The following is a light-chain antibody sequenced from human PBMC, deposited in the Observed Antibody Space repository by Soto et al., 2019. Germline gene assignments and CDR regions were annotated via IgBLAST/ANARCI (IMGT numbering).Light chain of an antibody. V-gene: IGLV1-44*01. Sequence: VLTQSPSASETPGQRVSISCSGRTSNIGSNSVSWYQHLPGTAPKLLIYYNNKRPSGVPDRISGSKSGTSASLVISGLQSEDEADYYCAAWDDSLNGYFFGTGTKVTVL. CDR1: TSNIGSNS. J-gene: IGLJ1*01. CDR3: AAWDDSLNGYF. CDR2: YNN.